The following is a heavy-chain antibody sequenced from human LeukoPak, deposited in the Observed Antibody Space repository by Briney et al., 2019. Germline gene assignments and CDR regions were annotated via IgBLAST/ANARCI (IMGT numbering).Heavy chain of an antibody. Sequence: PSQTLSLXCTVSGGSISSGSYYWSWIRQPAGKGLEWIGRIYTSGITNYNPSLKSRVTISVDTSKNQFSLKLSSVTAVDTAVYYCARALYYDFSSGYLANNWFDPWGQGTLVTVSS. D-gene: IGHD3-3*01. J-gene: IGHJ5*02. V-gene: IGHV4-61*02. CDR3: ARALYYDFSSGYLANNWFDP. CDR1: GGSISSGSYY. CDR2: IYTSGIT.